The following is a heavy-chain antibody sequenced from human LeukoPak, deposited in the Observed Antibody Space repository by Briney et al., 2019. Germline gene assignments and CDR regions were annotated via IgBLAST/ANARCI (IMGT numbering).Heavy chain of an antibody. D-gene: IGHD1-26*01. Sequence: ASVKVSCKASGYTFTSYGISWVRQAPGQGLEWMGWISAYNGNTNYAQKLQGRVTMTTDTSTSTAYMELRSPRSDDTAVYYCARRRSWEPDDAFDIWGQGTMVTVSS. CDR1: GYTFTSYG. CDR2: ISAYNGNT. CDR3: ARRRSWEPDDAFDI. J-gene: IGHJ3*02. V-gene: IGHV1-18*01.